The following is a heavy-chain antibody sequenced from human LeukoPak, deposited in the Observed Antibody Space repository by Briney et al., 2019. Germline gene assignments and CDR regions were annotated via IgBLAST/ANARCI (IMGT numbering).Heavy chain of an antibody. V-gene: IGHV3-43*02. CDR2: ISGAGGST. Sequence: GGSLRLSCAASGFTFRSYGMHWVRQPPGKGLEWVSLISGAGGSTYYADSVKGRFTISRDNSKNSLYLQMNSLRTEDTALYFCAKAVAGSGQYDYWGQGTLVTVSS. CDR1: GFTFRSYG. D-gene: IGHD6-19*01. J-gene: IGHJ4*02. CDR3: AKAVAGSGQYDY.